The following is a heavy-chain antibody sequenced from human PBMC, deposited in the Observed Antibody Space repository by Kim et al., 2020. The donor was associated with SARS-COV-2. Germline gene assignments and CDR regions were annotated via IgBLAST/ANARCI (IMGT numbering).Heavy chain of an antibody. Sequence: SQTLSLTCAISGDSVSTYTAAWNWIRQSPSRGLEWLGRTFYRSKWYHEYGVSVQSRINIHADTSKNQFSLQLNSVTPEDTAVYYCARDIKGELQIDFWGQGTLVTVSS. V-gene: IGHV6-1*01. CDR3: ARDIKGELQIDF. CDR1: GDSVSTYTAA. J-gene: IGHJ4*02. D-gene: IGHD1-7*01. CDR2: TFYRSKWYH.